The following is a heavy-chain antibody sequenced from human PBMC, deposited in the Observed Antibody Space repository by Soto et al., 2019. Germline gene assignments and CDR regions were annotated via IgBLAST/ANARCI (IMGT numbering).Heavy chain of an antibody. V-gene: IGHV4-4*02. CDR3: ARRDWSGSTSYFYFDY. CDR1: GGSIISSNW. CDR2: IYHSGST. J-gene: IGHJ4*02. D-gene: IGHD3-9*01. Sequence: TLSLTCAVSGGSIISSNWWNWVRQPPGKGLEWIGEIYHSGSTYYKPSLKSRVAMSVDTSKNQFSLKLTSATAADTAVYYCARRDWSGSTSYFYFDYWGQLVLVPVSS.